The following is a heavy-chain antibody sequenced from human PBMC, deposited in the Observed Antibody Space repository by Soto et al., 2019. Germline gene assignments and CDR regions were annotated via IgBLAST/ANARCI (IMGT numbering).Heavy chain of an antibody. Sequence: PSETLSLTCTVSGGSISSGDYYWSWIRQPPGKGLEWIGYIYYGGSTYYNPSLKSRVTISVDTSKNQFSLKLSSVTAADTAVYYCARFLRFLEWSSHHYGMDVWGQGTTVTVSS. CDR1: GGSISSGDYY. CDR2: IYYGGST. J-gene: IGHJ6*02. D-gene: IGHD3-3*01. V-gene: IGHV4-30-4*01. CDR3: ARFLRFLEWSSHHYGMDV.